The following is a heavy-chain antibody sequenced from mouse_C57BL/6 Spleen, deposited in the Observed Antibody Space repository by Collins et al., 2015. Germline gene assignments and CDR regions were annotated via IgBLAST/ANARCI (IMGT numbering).Heavy chain of an antibody. Sequence: QVQLQQSDAELVKPGASVKMSCKVSGYTFTDHTIHRMKQRPEQGLEWIGYIYPRDGSTRYNEKFKGKGTLTADKSSSTTYMQLNSLTSEGSAVYFCARYGYYGYFDVWGTGTTVTVSS. CDR3: ARYGYYGYFDV. V-gene: IGHV1-78*01. CDR2: IYPRDGST. CDR1: GYTFTDHT. J-gene: IGHJ1*03. D-gene: IGHD2-2*01.